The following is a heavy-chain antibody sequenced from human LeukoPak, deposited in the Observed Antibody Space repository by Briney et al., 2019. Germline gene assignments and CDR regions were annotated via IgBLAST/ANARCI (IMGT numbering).Heavy chain of an antibody. Sequence: SETLSLTCAVYGGSFSGYYWSWIRQPPGKGLEWIGGINHSGSTNYNPSLKSRVTISVDTSKNQFSLKLSSVTAADTAVYYCARHVDYYDSSGFDYWGQGTLVTVSS. J-gene: IGHJ4*02. CDR3: ARHVDYYDSSGFDY. CDR1: GGSFSGYY. CDR2: INHSGST. D-gene: IGHD3-22*01. V-gene: IGHV4-34*01.